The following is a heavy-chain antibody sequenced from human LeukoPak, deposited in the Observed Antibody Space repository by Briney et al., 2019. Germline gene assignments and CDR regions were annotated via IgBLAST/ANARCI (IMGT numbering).Heavy chain of an antibody. CDR1: GYTFTGYY. CDR3: AREGCSGVNCYSGFDY. Sequence: ASVKVSCKASGYTFTGYYMHWVRQAPGQGLEWMGWINPNSGGTNYAQKFQGRVTMTRDTSISTAYMELSRLRSDDTAMYYCAREGCSGVNCYSGFDYWGQGTLVTVSS. V-gene: IGHV1-2*02. J-gene: IGHJ4*02. D-gene: IGHD2-15*01. CDR2: INPNSGGT.